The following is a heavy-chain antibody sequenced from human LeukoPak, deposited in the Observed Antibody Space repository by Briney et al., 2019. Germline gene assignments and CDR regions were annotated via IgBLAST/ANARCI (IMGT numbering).Heavy chain of an antibody. Sequence: GASVKVFRKASGYTFTSYAMHWVRQAPGQRLEWMGWINAGNGNTKYSQKFQGRVTITRDTSASTAYMELSSLRSEHTAVYYCARGSISGVATIELDFDYWGQGTLVTVSS. J-gene: IGHJ4*02. V-gene: IGHV1-3*01. D-gene: IGHD5-12*01. CDR2: INAGNGNT. CDR3: ARGSISGVATIELDFDY. CDR1: GYTFTSYA.